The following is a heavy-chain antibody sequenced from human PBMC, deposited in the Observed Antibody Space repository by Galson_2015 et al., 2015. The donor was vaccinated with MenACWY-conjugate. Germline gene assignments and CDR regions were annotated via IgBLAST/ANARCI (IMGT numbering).Heavy chain of an antibody. CDR3: ARIWFGEVLEVDG. J-gene: IGHJ4*02. V-gene: IGHV3-74*03. CDR1: GFTFSSYS. Sequence: SLRLSCAASGFTFSSYSMNWVRQPPGKGLVWVSRINGAGSRAEYADSVEGRFTISRDNAKNTLFLQMNSLRVEDTGVYYCARIWFGEVLEVDGWGQGTLVTVSS. D-gene: IGHD3-10*01. CDR2: INGAGSRA.